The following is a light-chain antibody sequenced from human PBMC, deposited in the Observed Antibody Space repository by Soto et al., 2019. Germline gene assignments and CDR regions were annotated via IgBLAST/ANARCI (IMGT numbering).Light chain of an antibody. Sequence: EIVLTQSPATLSLSPGERATLSCRASQSVNSNYLGWYQKKPAQAPRLLIYAASSRATGVPDRFSGSGSGTDFTLTISSLQAEDFAVYYCQQYCTSPYTFGQGTKLEIK. CDR1: QSVNSNY. J-gene: IGKJ2*01. V-gene: IGKV3-20*01. CDR2: AAS. CDR3: QQYCTSPYT.